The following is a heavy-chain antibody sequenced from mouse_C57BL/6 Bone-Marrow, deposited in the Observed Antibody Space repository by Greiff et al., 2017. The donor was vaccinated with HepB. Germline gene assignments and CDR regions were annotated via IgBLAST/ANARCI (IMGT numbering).Heavy chain of an antibody. CDR2: IYPGSGST. CDR1: GYTFTSYW. D-gene: IGHD1-1*01. CDR3: ARKEDYGSSYVGFAY. J-gene: IGHJ3*01. Sequence: QVQLQQSGAELVKPGASVKMSCKASGYTFTSYWITWVKQRPGQGLEWIGDIYPGSGSTNYNEKFKSKATLTVDTSSSTAYMQLSSLTSEDSAVYYCARKEDYGSSYVGFAYWGQGTLVTVSA. V-gene: IGHV1-55*01.